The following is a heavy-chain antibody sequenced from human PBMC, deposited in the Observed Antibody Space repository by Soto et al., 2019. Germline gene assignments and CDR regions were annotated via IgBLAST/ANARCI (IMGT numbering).Heavy chain of an antibody. V-gene: IGHV4-59*01. Sequence: PSETLSLTCSVSGGSMSEYFWSWIRQSPGKGLEWIGYIYYLGSTDYNPSLKGRVTVSVDTSKRQFSLRLTSVTAADTAVYYCARDGYDGSGSPYPAYWGPGTQVTSPQ. CDR2: IYYLGST. D-gene: IGHD3-10*01. CDR3: ARDGYDGSGSPYPAY. CDR1: GGSMSEYF. J-gene: IGHJ4*02.